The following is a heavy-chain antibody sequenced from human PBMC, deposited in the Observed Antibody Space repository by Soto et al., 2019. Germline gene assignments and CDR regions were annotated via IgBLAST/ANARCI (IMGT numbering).Heavy chain of an antibody. CDR1: GGSISSSSYY. CDR2: IYYSGST. D-gene: IGHD3-10*01. V-gene: IGHV4-39*01. Sequence: SETLSLTCTVSGGSISSSSYYWGWIRQPPGKGLEWIGSIYYSGSTYYNPSLKSRVTISVDTSKNQFSLKLSSVTAADTAVYYCASVGGGLYGSVSYYFKHFDYWGQGTLVTVSS. J-gene: IGHJ4*02. CDR3: ASVGGGLYGSVSYYFKHFDY.